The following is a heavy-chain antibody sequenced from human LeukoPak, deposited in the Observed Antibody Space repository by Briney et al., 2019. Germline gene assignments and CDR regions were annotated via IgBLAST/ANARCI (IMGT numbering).Heavy chain of an antibody. CDR3: ARATYDFWSGYYYYYYMDV. CDR1: GGTFSSYA. V-gene: IGHV1-69*05. D-gene: IGHD3-3*01. Sequence: SVKVSCKASGGTFSSYAISWVRQAPGQGLEWMGGIIPIFGTANYAQKFQGRVTITTDESTSTAYMELSSLRSEDTAVYYCARATYDFWSGYYYYYYMDVWGKGTTVTVSS. CDR2: IIPIFGTA. J-gene: IGHJ6*03.